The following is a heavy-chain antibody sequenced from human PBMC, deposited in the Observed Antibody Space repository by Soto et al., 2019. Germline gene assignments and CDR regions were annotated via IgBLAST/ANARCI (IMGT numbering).Heavy chain of an antibody. D-gene: IGHD6-13*01. CDR2: ISAYNGNT. J-gene: IGHJ6*02. Sequence: QVQLVQSGAEVKKPGASVKVSCKASGYTFTSYGISWVRQAPGQGLEWMGWISAYNGNTNYAQKLQGRVTLTTDTSTSTAYRELRSLRSDDTAVYYCARYSSIPYYYYYYGMDVWGQGTTVTVSS. CDR1: GYTFTSYG. V-gene: IGHV1-18*01. CDR3: ARYSSIPYYYYYYGMDV.